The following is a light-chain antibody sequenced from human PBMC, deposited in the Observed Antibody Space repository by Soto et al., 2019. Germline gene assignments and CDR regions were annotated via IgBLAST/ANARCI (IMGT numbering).Light chain of an antibody. J-gene: IGLJ3*02. CDR1: SSDVGGYDY. Sequence: QSVLTQPRSVSGSPGQSVTISCTGTSSDVGGYDYVSWFQHHPGKVPNLMIYDVTKRPSGVPDRFSASKSGNTASLTISGLQAEDEADYYCCSYGGYFWVFGGGTKLTVL. CDR2: DVT. V-gene: IGLV2-11*01. CDR3: CSYGGYFWV.